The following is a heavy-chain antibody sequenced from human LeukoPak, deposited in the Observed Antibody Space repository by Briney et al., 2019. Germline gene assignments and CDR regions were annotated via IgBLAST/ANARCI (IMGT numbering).Heavy chain of an antibody. CDR3: ARARDCSGGSCYQFNWFDP. CDR2: IYYTGNT. D-gene: IGHD2-15*01. Sequence: SETLSLTCTVSGGSISSGDYYWSWIRQHPGKGLEWIGYIYYTGNTYYNPSLKSRVTMSVDASKNQFSLELSSVTAADTAVYYCARARDCSGGSCYQFNWFDPWGQGTLVTVSS. CDR1: GGSISSGDYY. J-gene: IGHJ5*02. V-gene: IGHV4-31*03.